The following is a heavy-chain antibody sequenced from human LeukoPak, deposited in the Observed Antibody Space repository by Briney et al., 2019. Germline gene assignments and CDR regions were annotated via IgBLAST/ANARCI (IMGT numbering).Heavy chain of an antibody. CDR2: ISSDGSST. V-gene: IGHV3-74*01. CDR1: GFSFSSYW. J-gene: IGHJ4*02. CDR3: ARLGSGSTLDC. D-gene: IGHD3-10*01. Sequence: GGSLRLSCAASGFSFSSYWMHWVRQAPGKGLMWVSRISSDGSSTIYADSVKGRFTISRDNAKNTLYLQMNSLRAEDTAVYYCARLGSGSTLDCWGQGILVTVSS.